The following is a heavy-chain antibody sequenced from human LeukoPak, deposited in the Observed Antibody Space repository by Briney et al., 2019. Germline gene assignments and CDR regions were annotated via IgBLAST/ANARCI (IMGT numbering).Heavy chain of an antibody. Sequence: PGGSLRLSCAASGFTFSRYWIHWVRQAPGKGLEWVSRINPDGGTTTYADSVKGRFTISRDNAKNTLYLQMNSLRAEDTAMYYCARVLSGSWDWFDPWGQGTLVTVSS. J-gene: IGHJ5*02. CDR2: INPDGGTT. D-gene: IGHD3-22*01. V-gene: IGHV3-74*01. CDR1: GFTFSRYW. CDR3: ARVLSGSWDWFDP.